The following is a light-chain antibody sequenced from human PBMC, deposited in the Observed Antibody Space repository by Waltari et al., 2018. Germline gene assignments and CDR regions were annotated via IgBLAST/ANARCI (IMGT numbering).Light chain of an antibody. CDR3: QQYNSYEWT. J-gene: IGKJ1*01. CDR1: QRISNY. CDR2: AAS. V-gene: IGKV1-39*01. Sequence: DIQMTQSPSSLSASAGDRVTITCRASQRISNYLNWYQQKPGKAPNLLIYAASSLQSGVPSRFSGSGSGTEFTLTISSLQPDDFATYYCQQYNSYEWTFGQGTKVAIK.